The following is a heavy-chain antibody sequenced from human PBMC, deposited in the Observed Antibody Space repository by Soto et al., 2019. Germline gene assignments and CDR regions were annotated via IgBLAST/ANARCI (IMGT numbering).Heavy chain of an antibody. CDR3: AKVLSWYYDY. V-gene: IGHV3-64*04. Sequence: PGGSLRLSCSASGFTFSSYAMHWVRQAPGKGLEYVSAISGSGGSTYYADSVKGRFTISRDNSKNTLYLQMNSLRAEDTAVYYCAKVLSWYYDYWGQGTLVTVSS. D-gene: IGHD6-13*01. J-gene: IGHJ4*02. CDR2: ISGSGGST. CDR1: GFTFSSYA.